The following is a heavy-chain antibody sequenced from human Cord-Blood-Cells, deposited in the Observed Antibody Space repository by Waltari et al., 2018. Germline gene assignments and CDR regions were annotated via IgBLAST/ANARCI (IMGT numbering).Heavy chain of an antibody. V-gene: IGHV4-31*02. Sequence: QVQLQESGPGLVKPLPTLSLARTVSGGSISSGGYYWCWSRQHPGRGLAWIGYSYYSERTSLTPAPTRRVTIAVVASQNRFSLERSSVTAAETAVYYCARVSGYQGWCDPWGQGTLVTVSS. D-gene: IGHD6-13*01. CDR2: SYYSERT. CDR3: ARVSGYQGWCDP. J-gene: IGHJ5*02. CDR1: GGSISSGGYY.